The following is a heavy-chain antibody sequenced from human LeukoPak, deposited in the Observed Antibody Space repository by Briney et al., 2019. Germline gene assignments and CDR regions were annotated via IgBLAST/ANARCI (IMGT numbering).Heavy chain of an antibody. CDR3: AKAIVVVPAVGMDV. D-gene: IGHD2-2*01. CDR2: ISSSSSYI. V-gene: IGHV3-21*01. J-gene: IGHJ6*02. CDR1: GFTFSSYS. Sequence: GGSLRLSCAASGFTFSSYSMNWVRQAPGKGLEWVSSISSSSSYIYHADSVKGRFTISRDNAKNSLYLQMNSLRAEDTAVYYCAKAIVVVPAVGMDVWGQGTTVTVSS.